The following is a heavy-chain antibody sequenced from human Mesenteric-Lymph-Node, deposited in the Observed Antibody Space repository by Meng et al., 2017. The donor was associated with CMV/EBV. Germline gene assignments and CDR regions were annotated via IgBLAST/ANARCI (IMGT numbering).Heavy chain of an antibody. D-gene: IGHD3-3*01. Sequence: ASVKVSCKASGYTFTDHYLHWVRQAPGQGLEWMGWISPKSGGTRHAQKFQGRVTMTRDTSISTAYLELRSLTSDDTAVYYCAREGSRAGWSGYYTNWFDPWGQGTLVTVSS. CDR2: ISPKSGGT. V-gene: IGHV1-2*02. CDR3: AREGSRAGWSGYYTNWFDP. J-gene: IGHJ5*02. CDR1: GYTFTDHY.